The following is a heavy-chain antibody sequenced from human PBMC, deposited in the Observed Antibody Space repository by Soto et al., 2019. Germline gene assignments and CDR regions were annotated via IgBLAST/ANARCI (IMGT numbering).Heavy chain of an antibody. CDR1: GFTFSSYG. D-gene: IGHD6-6*01. CDR3: PREENSSSSGGYYYCFSGMEM. V-gene: IGHV3-33*01. J-gene: IGHJ6*02. Sequence: PGGSLRLSCAASGFTFSSYGMHWVRQAPGKGLEWVAVIWYDGSNKYYADSVKGRLTISRDNSKNTLYLQMNSLRAEDTAVYYCPREENSSSSGGYYYCFSGMEMGGQETTVTVSS. CDR2: IWYDGSNK.